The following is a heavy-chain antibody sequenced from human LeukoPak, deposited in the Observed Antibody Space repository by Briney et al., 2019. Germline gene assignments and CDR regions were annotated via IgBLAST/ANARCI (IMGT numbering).Heavy chain of an antibody. CDR3: ARSSSSSWFPDAFDI. V-gene: IGHV5-51*01. D-gene: IGHD2-2*01. J-gene: IGHJ3*02. Sequence: GESLKISCKGSGYSFTSYWIGCVRQMPGKGLEWMGIIYPGDSDTRYSPCFQGQVTISADKSISTAYLQWSSLKASDTAMYYCARSSSSSWFPDAFDIWGQGTMVTVSS. CDR1: GYSFTSYW. CDR2: IYPGDSDT.